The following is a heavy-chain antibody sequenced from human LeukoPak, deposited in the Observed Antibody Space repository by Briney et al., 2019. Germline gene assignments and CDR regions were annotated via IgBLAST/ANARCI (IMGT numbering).Heavy chain of an antibody. CDR2: ISGSGGST. CDR3: AKDYGDYVGAFDI. Sequence: PGGSLRLSCAASGFTFSSYAMSWVRQAPGKGLEWVSTISGSGGSTYYADSVKGRFTISRGNSKNTLYLQMNSLRAEDTAVYYCAKDYGDYVGAFDIWGQGTMVTVSS. CDR1: GFTFSSYA. J-gene: IGHJ3*02. D-gene: IGHD4-17*01. V-gene: IGHV3-23*01.